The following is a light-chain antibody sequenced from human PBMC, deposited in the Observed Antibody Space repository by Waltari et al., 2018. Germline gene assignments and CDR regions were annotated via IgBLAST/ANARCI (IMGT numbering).Light chain of an antibody. Sequence: ELVLPQSPGTLSLSPGERSTLSCRASQSVSSSYLAWYQQKPGQAPRLLIYGASSRATGIPDRFSGSGSGTDFTLTISRLEPEDFAVYYCQQYGSSPMYTFGQGTKLEI. CDR2: GAS. CDR3: QQYGSSPMYT. CDR1: QSVSSSY. V-gene: IGKV3-20*01. J-gene: IGKJ2*01.